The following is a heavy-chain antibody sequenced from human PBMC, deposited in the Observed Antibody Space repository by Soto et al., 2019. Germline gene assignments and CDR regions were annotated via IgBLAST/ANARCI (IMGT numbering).Heavy chain of an antibody. J-gene: IGHJ4*02. Sequence: SETLSLTCAVSGGSISSGGYSWSWIRQHPGKGLEWIGYIYYSGSTYYNPSLKSRVTISVDTSKNQFSLKLSSVTAADTAVYYCARGGSSGRIFDYWGQGTLVTVSS. V-gene: IGHV4-31*11. CDR2: IYYSGST. D-gene: IGHD3-10*01. CDR3: ARGGSSGRIFDY. CDR1: GGSISSGGYS.